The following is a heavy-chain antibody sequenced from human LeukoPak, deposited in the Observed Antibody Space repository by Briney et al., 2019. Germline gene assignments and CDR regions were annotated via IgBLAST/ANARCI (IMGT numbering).Heavy chain of an antibody. Sequence: GASVKVSCKASGYTFTSYGISWVRQAPGQGLEWMGWISAYNGNTNYAQKLQGRVTMTTDTSTSTAYMELRSLRSDDTAVYYCARGDVRCNSVSCHKGDFDYWGQGTLVTVSS. J-gene: IGHJ4*02. CDR1: GYTFTSYG. CDR3: ARGDVRCNSVSCHKGDFDY. D-gene: IGHD3-10*02. CDR2: ISAYNGNT. V-gene: IGHV1-18*01.